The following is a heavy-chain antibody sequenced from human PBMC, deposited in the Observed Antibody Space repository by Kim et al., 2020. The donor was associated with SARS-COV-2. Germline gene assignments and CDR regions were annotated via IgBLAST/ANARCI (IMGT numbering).Heavy chain of an antibody. V-gene: IGHV3-23*03. J-gene: IGHJ4*02. CDR2: GSST. Sequence: GSSTYYADSVKGRFTISRDNSKNTLYLQMNSLRAEDTAVYYCAKENWYNYWGQGTLVTVSS. CDR3: AKENWYNY. D-gene: IGHD6-13*01.